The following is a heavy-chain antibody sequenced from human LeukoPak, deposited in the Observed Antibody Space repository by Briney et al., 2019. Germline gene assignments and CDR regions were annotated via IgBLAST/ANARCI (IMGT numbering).Heavy chain of an antibody. V-gene: IGHV1-18*01. Sequence: ASVKVSCKPSGYTFASYGISWVRQAPGQGLEWMGWISGYNGNTNYAQNLQGRVTMTTDTYTTTVYMELRSLRSDDPAVYFCARPRVAGSFDYWGQGTLVTVSS. D-gene: IGHD6-19*01. CDR1: GYTFASYG. CDR2: ISGYNGNT. CDR3: ARPRVAGSFDY. J-gene: IGHJ4*02.